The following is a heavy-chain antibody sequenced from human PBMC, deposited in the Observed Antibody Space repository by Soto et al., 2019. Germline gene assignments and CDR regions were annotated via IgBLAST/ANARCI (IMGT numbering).Heavy chain of an antibody. Sequence: GASVKGSCKASGYAFTGYYMHWVRQAPGQGLEWMGIINPSGGSTSYAQKFQGRVTMTRDTSTSTVYMELSSLRSEDTAVYYCAREGYSYGYKWGQGTLVTVSS. CDR2: INPSGGST. V-gene: IGHV1-46*03. J-gene: IGHJ4*02. CDR3: AREGYSYGYK. CDR1: GYAFTGYY. D-gene: IGHD5-18*01.